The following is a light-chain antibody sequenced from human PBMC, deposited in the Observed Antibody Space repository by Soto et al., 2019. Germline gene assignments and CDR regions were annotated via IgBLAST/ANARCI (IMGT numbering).Light chain of an antibody. CDR1: SSDVGGYNY. CDR2: EVS. J-gene: IGLJ1*01. V-gene: IGLV2-8*01. Sequence: QSALTQPPSASGSPGQSVTISCTGTSSDVGGYNYVSWYQQHPGKAPKLMIYEVSKRPSGVSDRFSGSKSSNTASLTVSGLQAEDEADYYCSSYAGSNYVFGTRTKLTVL. CDR3: SSYAGSNYV.